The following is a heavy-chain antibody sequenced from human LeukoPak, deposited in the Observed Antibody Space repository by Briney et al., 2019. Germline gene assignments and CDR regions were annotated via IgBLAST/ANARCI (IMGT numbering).Heavy chain of an antibody. CDR1: GGTFSGYY. CDR2: INHSGST. Sequence: SGTLSLTCAVYGGTFSGYYWSWIRQPPGKGLEWIGEINHSGSTNYNPSLKSRVTISVDTSKNQFSLKLSSVTAADTAVYYGASDLVDYWGQGTLVTVSS. CDR3: ASDLVDY. J-gene: IGHJ4*02. V-gene: IGHV4-34*01.